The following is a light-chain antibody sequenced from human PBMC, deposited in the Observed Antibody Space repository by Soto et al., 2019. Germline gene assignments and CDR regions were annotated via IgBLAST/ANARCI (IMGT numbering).Light chain of an antibody. V-gene: IGKV1-39*01. Sequence: DIQMTQSPSSLSASVGDRVTITCRASQSISSYLNWYQQKPGKAPKLVIYAASSLQSGVPSRFSGSGSGTDFTLTISSLQPEDFATYYCQQSYSTPPLTFGQGTKVEIK. CDR1: QSISSY. J-gene: IGKJ1*01. CDR2: AAS. CDR3: QQSYSTPPLT.